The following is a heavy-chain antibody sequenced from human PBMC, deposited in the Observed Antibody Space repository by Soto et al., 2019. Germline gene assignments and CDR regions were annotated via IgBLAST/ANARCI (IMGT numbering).Heavy chain of an antibody. V-gene: IGHV1-69*06. CDR2: IIPIFGTA. CDR1: GGTFSSYA. J-gene: IGHJ6*02. D-gene: IGHD6-13*01. Sequence: QVQLVQSGAEVKKPGSSVKVSCKASGGTFSSYAISWVRQAPGQGLEWMGGIIPIFGTANYAQKFQGRVTITAEKSTSTAYRGLSSLRSEDTAVYYCARGRIAAAGPPAFYYYCGMDVWGQGTTVTVSS. CDR3: ARGRIAAAGPPAFYYYCGMDV.